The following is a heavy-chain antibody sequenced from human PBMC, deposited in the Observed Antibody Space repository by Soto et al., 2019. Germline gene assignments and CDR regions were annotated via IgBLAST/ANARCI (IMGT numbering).Heavy chain of an antibody. D-gene: IGHD3-3*01. CDR1: GGSISSGDYY. V-gene: IGHV4-30-4*01. Sequence: SETLSLTCTVSGGSISSGDYYWSWIRQPPGKGLEWIGYIYYSGSIYYNPSLKSRVTISIDTSKNQFSLKLSFVTAADTAVCYCARAGLRFLEWPRWGQGTLVTVSS. CDR2: IYYSGSI. CDR3: ARAGLRFLEWPR. J-gene: IGHJ4*02.